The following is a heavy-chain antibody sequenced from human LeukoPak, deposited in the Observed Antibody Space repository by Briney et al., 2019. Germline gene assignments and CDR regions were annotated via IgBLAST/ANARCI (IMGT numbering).Heavy chain of an antibody. CDR1: GFTFSDYY. CDR2: ISSSGSTI. V-gene: IGHV3-11*04. Sequence: KTGGSLRLSCAASGFTFSDYYMSWIRQAPGKGLEWVSYISSSGSTIYYADSVKGRFTISRDNAKNSLYLQMNSLRAEDTAVYYCAKTIPDYGAGMDVWGQGTTVTVSS. D-gene: IGHD4-17*01. J-gene: IGHJ6*02. CDR3: AKTIPDYGAGMDV.